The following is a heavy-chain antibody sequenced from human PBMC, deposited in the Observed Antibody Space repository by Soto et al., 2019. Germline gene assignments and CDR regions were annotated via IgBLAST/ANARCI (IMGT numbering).Heavy chain of an antibody. CDR1: GYTFTSYG. D-gene: IGHD1-26*01. Sequence: QVQLVQSGAEVKKPGASVKVSCKASGYTFTSYGISWVRQAPGQGLEWMGWISAYNGNTNYAQKLQGRVTMTTHTSTSTAYMGVRSLRTDDTAVYYCARSSGTSYIWFDPWGQGTLVTVSS. CDR3: ARSSGTSYIWFDP. CDR2: ISAYNGNT. J-gene: IGHJ5*02. V-gene: IGHV1-18*01.